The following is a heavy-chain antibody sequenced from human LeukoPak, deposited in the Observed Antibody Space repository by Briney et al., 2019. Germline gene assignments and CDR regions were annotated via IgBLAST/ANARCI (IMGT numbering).Heavy chain of an antibody. Sequence: ASVKVSCKASGGTFSSYAISWVRQVPGQGLEWMGGIIPIFGTANYAQKFQGRVTITADESTSTAYMELSSLRSEDTAVYYCARDRRGFGYCSSTSCYGFDYWGQGTLVTVSS. V-gene: IGHV1-69*13. J-gene: IGHJ4*02. CDR1: GGTFSSYA. CDR2: IIPIFGTA. CDR3: ARDRRGFGYCSSTSCYGFDY. D-gene: IGHD2-2*01.